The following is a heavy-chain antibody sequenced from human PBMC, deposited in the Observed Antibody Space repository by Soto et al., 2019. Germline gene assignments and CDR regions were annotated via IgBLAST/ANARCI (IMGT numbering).Heavy chain of an antibody. D-gene: IGHD6-13*01. CDR1: GYTFATYA. J-gene: IGHJ4*02. CDR2: INAGNGNR. Sequence: QVQLVQSGAEVKKPGASVKVSCKASGYTFATYAMHWVRQAPGHRLEWMGWINAGNGNRKYSQKFQGRVTITRDTSASTAYMELSSLRSEDTAVYYCARAPSWYNFDYWGQGTLVTVSS. V-gene: IGHV1-3*01. CDR3: ARAPSWYNFDY.